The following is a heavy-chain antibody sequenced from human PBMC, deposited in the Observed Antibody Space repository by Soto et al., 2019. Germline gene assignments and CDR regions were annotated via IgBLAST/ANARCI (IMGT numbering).Heavy chain of an antibody. CDR1: GGSFSGYY. J-gene: IGHJ2*01. Sequence: QAQLQQWGAGLLKPSETLSLTCAVYGGSFSGYYWSWIRQPPGKGLEWIGEINDSGSTNYNPSLKSRFIISVDTSKNQFSLKLSSVNAADMAVYYCARGRTVSTYSRYWDSGWYFDLWGRGALVTVS. CDR3: ARGRTVSTYSRYWDSGWYFDL. CDR2: INDSGST. V-gene: IGHV4-34*01. D-gene: IGHD6-13*01.